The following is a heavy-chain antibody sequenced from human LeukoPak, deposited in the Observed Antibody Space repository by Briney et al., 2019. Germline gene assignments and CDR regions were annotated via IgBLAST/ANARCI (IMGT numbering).Heavy chain of an antibody. Sequence: SETLSLTCTVSGGSISSYYWSWIRQPPGKGLEWIGYIYYSGSTNYHPSLKSRVTISVDTSKNQFSLKLSSVTAADTAVYYCARGVASGGSHRARYYYMDVWGKGTTVTVSS. V-gene: IGHV4-59*01. CDR2: IYYSGST. J-gene: IGHJ6*03. CDR3: ARGVASGGSHRARYYYMDV. CDR1: GGSISSYY. D-gene: IGHD2-15*01.